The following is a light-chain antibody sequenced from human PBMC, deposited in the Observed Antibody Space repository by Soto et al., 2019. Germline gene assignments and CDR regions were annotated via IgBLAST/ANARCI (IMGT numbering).Light chain of an antibody. Sequence: RVMTQSPATLSVSPWEIATLSCSSSQSVSSNLAWYQQKPGQAPRLLIYGASTRATGIPVRFSGSGSGTEFTLTISSLQSEDFAVYYCQQYNKWPPITFGQGTRLEIK. CDR3: QQYNKWPPIT. CDR2: GAS. CDR1: QSVSSN. V-gene: IGKV3-15*01. J-gene: IGKJ5*01.